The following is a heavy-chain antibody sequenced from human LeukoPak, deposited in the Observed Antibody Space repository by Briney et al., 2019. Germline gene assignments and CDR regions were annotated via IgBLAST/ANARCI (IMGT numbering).Heavy chain of an antibody. V-gene: IGHV3-30*02. Sequence: GGSLRLSCAASGFTFSSYGMHWVRQAPGKGLEWVAFIRYDGSNEYYADSVKGRFTISRDNSKNTLYLQMNSLRAEDTAVYYCANGDCSSTSCYGGVVDYWGQGTLVTVSS. CDR3: ANGDCSSTSCYGGVVDY. CDR1: GFTFSSYG. CDR2: IRYDGSNE. D-gene: IGHD2-2*01. J-gene: IGHJ4*02.